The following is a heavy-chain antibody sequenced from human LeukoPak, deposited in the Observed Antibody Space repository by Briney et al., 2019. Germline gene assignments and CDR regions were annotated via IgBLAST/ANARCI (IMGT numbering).Heavy chain of an antibody. V-gene: IGHV3-33*08. J-gene: IGHJ3*02. CDR2: IWYDGSNK. CDR3: ARERAVVITDAFDI. Sequence: GGSLRLSCAASGFTVSNNYMSWVRQAPGKGLEWVAVIWYDGSNKYYADSVKGRFTISRDNSKNTLYLQMNSLRAEDTAVYYCARERAVVITDAFDIWGQGTMVTVSS. CDR1: GFTVSNNY. D-gene: IGHD3-22*01.